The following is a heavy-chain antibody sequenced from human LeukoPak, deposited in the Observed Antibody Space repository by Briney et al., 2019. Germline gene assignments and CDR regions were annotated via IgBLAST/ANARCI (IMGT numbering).Heavy chain of an antibody. Sequence: ASVKVSCKASGYTFTSCGISWVRQAPGQGLEWMGWISAYNGNTNYAQKLQGRVTMTTDTSTSTAYMELRSLRSDNTAVYYCARVPSTIVVVPAAMPGDDYYYYYMDVWGKGTTVTVSS. CDR2: ISAYNGNT. V-gene: IGHV1-18*01. CDR3: ARVPSTIVVVPAAMPGDDYYYYYMDV. D-gene: IGHD2-2*01. CDR1: GYTFTSCG. J-gene: IGHJ6*03.